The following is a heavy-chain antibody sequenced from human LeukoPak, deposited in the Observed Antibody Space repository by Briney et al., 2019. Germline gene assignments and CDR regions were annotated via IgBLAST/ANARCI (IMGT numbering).Heavy chain of an antibody. J-gene: IGHJ6*03. Sequence: GGSLRLSCVASGFTFSRFAMTWVRQAPGKGLEWVSVISGSGDSIYYADSVEGRSTISRDNSKNTLYLQMNTLRAEDTAVYYCAREVGFMDVWGKGTTVTVSS. CDR2: ISGSGDSI. CDR3: AREVGFMDV. V-gene: IGHV3-23*01. D-gene: IGHD5-12*01. CDR1: GFTFSRFA.